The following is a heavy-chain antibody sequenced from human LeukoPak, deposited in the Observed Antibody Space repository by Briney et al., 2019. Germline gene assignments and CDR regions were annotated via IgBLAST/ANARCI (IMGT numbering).Heavy chain of an antibody. Sequence: PGGSLRLSCAASGFTFSSYSMNWVRQAPGKGLEWVSSISSSSSYIYYADSVKGRFTFSRDNAKNSLYLQMNSLRAEDTAVYYCARGTGYFLAGEDYWGQGTLVTASS. CDR1: GFTFSSYS. D-gene: IGHD3-9*01. V-gene: IGHV3-21*01. J-gene: IGHJ4*02. CDR3: ARGTGYFLAGEDY. CDR2: ISSSSSYI.